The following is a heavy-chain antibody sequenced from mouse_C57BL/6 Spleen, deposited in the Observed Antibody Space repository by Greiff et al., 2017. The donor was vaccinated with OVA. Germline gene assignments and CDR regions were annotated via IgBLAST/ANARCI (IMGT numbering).Heavy chain of an antibody. V-gene: IGHV1-76*01. CDR2: IYPGSGNT. J-gene: IGHJ4*01. CDR3: ARWGIYSRAMDY. Sequence: VKLQESGAELVRPGASVKLSCKASGYTFTDYYINWVKQRPGQGLEWIARIYPGSGNTYYNEKFKGKATLTAEKSSSTAYMQLSSLTSEDSAVYFCARWGIYSRAMDYWGQGTSVTVSS. CDR1: GYTFTDYY. D-gene: IGHD2-1*01.